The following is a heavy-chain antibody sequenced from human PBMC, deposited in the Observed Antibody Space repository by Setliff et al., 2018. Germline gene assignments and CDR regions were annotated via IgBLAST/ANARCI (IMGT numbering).Heavy chain of an antibody. CDR1: GGTFSSYG. V-gene: IGHV1-69*05. J-gene: IGHJ6*03. D-gene: IGHD5-18*01. CDR3: AREGVDTRSSTDYRYYMDV. Sequence: ASVKVSCKASGGTFSSYGITWVRQAPGQGLEWMGGTIPMFGTTNYAQKFQGRVTIITDASTSTSYMALSSRTSADTAVYYCAREGVDTRSSTDYRYYMDVWGKGTTVTVSS. CDR2: TIPMFGTT.